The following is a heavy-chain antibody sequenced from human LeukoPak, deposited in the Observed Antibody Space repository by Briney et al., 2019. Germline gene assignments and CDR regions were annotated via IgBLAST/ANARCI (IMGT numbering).Heavy chain of an antibody. CDR1: GFTFCSYA. Sequence: AGGAPRVSRAAPGFTFCSYAMSWGRPAPGEGGGWVSAIWGSGGSTYYADSVKGRFTISRDNSKNTLYLQMNSLRAEDTAVYYCAKDSPLAVAGPHYNWFDPWGQGTLVTVSS. D-gene: IGHD6-19*01. V-gene: IGHV3-23*01. J-gene: IGHJ5*02. CDR3: AKDSPLAVAGPHYNWFDP. CDR2: IWGSGGST.